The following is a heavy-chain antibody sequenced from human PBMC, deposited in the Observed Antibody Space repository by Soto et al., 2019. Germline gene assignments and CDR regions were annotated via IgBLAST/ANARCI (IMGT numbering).Heavy chain of an antibody. Sequence: GASVKVSCKASGYTFTSYYMHWVRQAPGKGLEWMGGFDPVDGEAIHAQKFQGRVTMTGDTSTNTAYMELSSLRSEDTAGYYCARGCPSSSSLGWCDPWGQGTLVTVSS. J-gene: IGHJ5*02. V-gene: IGHV1-24*01. D-gene: IGHD2-2*01. CDR2: FDPVDGEA. CDR3: ARGCPSSSSLGWCDP. CDR1: GYTFTSYY.